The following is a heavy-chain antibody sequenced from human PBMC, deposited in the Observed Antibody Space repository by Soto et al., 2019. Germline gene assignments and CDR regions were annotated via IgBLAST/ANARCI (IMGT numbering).Heavy chain of an antibody. J-gene: IGHJ6*02. V-gene: IGHV3-30*03. Sequence: PVGSLRLSCAASGFTFSSYGMHWVRQAPGKGLEWVAVISYDGSNKYYADSVKGRFTISRDNSKNTLYLQMNSLRAEDTAVYYCATDGAYGMDVWGQGTTVTVSS. CDR2: ISYDGSNK. D-gene: IGHD3-16*01. CDR3: ATDGAYGMDV. CDR1: GFTFSSYG.